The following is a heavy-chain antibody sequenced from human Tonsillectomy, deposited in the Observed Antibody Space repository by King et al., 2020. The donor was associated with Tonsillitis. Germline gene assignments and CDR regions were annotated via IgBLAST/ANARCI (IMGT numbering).Heavy chain of an antibody. J-gene: IGHJ4*02. Sequence: VQLVESGGGVVQPGGSLRLSCAASGFTFSSYGMHWVRQAPGKGLEWVAFLRYDGSNKYYADSVKGRFTISRDSSKNTLYLQMNRLRPDDTAVYYCAKDPTGGWFGEELNYFDYWGRGTLVTVSS. V-gene: IGHV3-30*02. CDR1: GFTFSSYG. CDR3: AKDPTGGWFGEELNYFDY. CDR2: LRYDGSNK. D-gene: IGHD3-10*01.